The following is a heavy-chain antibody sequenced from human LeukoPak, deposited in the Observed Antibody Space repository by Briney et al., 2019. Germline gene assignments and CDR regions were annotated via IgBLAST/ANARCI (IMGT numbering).Heavy chain of an antibody. CDR3: ARSLATVTTGPVRLDP. CDR2: INSDGSST. V-gene: IGHV3-74*01. Sequence: GGSLRLSCAASGFTFSSYWMHWVRQAPGKGLVRVSRINSDGSSTSYADSVKGRFTISRDNAKNTLYLQMNSLRAEDTAVYYCARSLATVTTGPVRLDPWGQGTLVTVSS. D-gene: IGHD4-17*01. CDR1: GFTFSSYW. J-gene: IGHJ5*02.